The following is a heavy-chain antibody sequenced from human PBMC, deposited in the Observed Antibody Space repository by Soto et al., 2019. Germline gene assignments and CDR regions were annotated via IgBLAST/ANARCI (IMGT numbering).Heavy chain of an antibody. J-gene: IGHJ6*02. Sequence: EVQLVESGGGLVQPGGSLRLSCVDSGFTFSSYWMSWVRQAPVKGLEWVGNIKQDGSEENYVDSVKGLFTISRDNAKNSMYLQMNSLRAEDTAVYYCARIAASGRGWDVWGQGTTVVVSS. CDR3: ARIAASGRGWDV. CDR2: IKQDGSEE. CDR1: GFTFSSYW. D-gene: IGHD6-13*01. V-gene: IGHV3-7*01.